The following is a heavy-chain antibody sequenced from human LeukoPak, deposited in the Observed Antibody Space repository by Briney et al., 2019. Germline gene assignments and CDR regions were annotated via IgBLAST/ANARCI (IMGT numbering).Heavy chain of an antibody. CDR3: AAGFGELFDY. D-gene: IGHD3-10*01. Sequence: SETLSLTCTVSGGSISSGDYYWSWIRQPPGKGLEWIGYIYYSGSTYYNPSLKSRVTISEDTSKNQFSLKLSSVTAADTAVYYCAAGFGELFDYWGQGTLVTVSS. V-gene: IGHV4-30-4*01. J-gene: IGHJ4*02. CDR1: GGSISSGDYY. CDR2: IYYSGST.